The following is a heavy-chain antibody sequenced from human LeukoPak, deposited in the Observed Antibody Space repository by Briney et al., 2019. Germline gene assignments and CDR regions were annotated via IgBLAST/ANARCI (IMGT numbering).Heavy chain of an antibody. Sequence: KPSGTLSLTCTVSGASMHHYHWSWIRQPPGKGLEWLGQVYYTGTTNYNPSLKSRVTISIEPSKNQFSLKLRSVTAADTALYYCARLYIEAAYDAFDIWGQGTMVTVSS. CDR1: GASMHHYH. CDR2: VYYTGTT. V-gene: IGHV4-59*08. D-gene: IGHD6-13*01. J-gene: IGHJ3*02. CDR3: ARLYIEAAYDAFDI.